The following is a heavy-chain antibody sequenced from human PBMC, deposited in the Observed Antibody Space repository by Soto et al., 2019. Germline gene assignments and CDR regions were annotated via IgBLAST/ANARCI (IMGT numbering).Heavy chain of an antibody. CDR3: ARDSTRRDVLRYFDWLLDYYGMDV. D-gene: IGHD3-9*01. CDR2: ISSSGSTI. V-gene: IGHV3-48*03. J-gene: IGHJ6*02. Sequence: PGWSLRFSLEAFGLAFSTYEMNWVRKAQGKGLEWISYISSSGSTIYYADSVKGRFTISRDNAMNSLYLKMNRLSAEGTAVYYCARDSTRRDVLRYFDWLLDYYGMDVWGQGTTVTVSS. CDR1: GLAFSTYE.